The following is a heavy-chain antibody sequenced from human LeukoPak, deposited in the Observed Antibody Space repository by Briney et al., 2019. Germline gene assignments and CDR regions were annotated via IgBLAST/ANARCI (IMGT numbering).Heavy chain of an antibody. CDR3: ARDARPYYYDSSGYYPFDY. CDR2: IYHSGST. V-gene: IGHV4-38-2*02. D-gene: IGHD3-22*01. J-gene: IGHJ4*02. CDR1: DYSISSGYY. Sequence: PSETLSLTCTVSDYSISSGYYWGWIRQPPGKGLEWIGSIYHSGSTYYNPSLKSRVTISVDTSKNQFSLKLSSVTAADTAVYYCARDARPYYYDSSGYYPFDYWGQGTLVTVSS.